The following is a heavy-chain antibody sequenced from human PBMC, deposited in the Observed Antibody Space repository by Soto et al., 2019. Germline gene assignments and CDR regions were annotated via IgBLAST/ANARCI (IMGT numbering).Heavy chain of an antibody. CDR3: ARAYCSGGSCYSGELGYYGMDV. CDR1: GFTFSSYG. V-gene: IGHV3-33*01. CDR2: IWYDGSNK. J-gene: IGHJ6*02. D-gene: IGHD2-15*01. Sequence: QVQLVESGGGVVQPGRSLRLSCAASGFTFSSYGMHWVRQAPGKGLEWVAVIWYDGSNKYYADSVKGRFTISRDNSKNTLYLQMNSLRAEDTAVYYCARAYCSGGSCYSGELGYYGMDVWGQGTTVTVSS.